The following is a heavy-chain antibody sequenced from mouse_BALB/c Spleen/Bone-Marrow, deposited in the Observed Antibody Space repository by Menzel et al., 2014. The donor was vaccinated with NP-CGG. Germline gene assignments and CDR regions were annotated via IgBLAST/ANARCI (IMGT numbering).Heavy chain of an antibody. J-gene: IGHJ4*01. CDR1: GYAFTNYL. CDR2: INPGSGGT. Sequence: LVESGAELVRPGTSVKVSCKASGYAFTNYLIEWVKQRPGQGLEWIGVINPGSGGTNYNEKFKGKATLTAAKSSSTAYMQLSSLTSDESAVYFCARWDYAMDYWGQGTSVTVSS. V-gene: IGHV1-54*03. CDR3: ARWDYAMDY.